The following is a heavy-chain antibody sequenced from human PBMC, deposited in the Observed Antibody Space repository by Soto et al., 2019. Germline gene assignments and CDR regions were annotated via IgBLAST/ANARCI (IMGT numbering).Heavy chain of an antibody. CDR2: ISAYNGNT. CDR3: VREGDTSMAPPVYFDY. J-gene: IGHJ4*02. CDR1: GYTFTNYG. V-gene: IGHV1-18*01. D-gene: IGHD5-18*01. Sequence: GASVKVSCKASGYTFTNYGFTWVRQAPGQGLEWMGWISAYNGNTNYAQKFQGRVTITADKSTSTAYMELSSLRSEDTAVYYCVREGDTSMAPPVYFDYWGQGTLVTVSS.